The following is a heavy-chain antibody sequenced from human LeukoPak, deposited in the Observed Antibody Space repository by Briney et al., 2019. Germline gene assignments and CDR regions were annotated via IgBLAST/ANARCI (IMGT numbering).Heavy chain of an antibody. V-gene: IGHV3-21*01. CDR2: ISSSSSYI. CDR1: GFTFSSYS. J-gene: IGHJ5*02. CDR3: AGNIAVAGTSSWFDP. Sequence: GGSLRLSCAASGFTFSSYSMNWVRQAPGKGLEWVSSISSSSSYIYYADSVKGRFTISRDNAKNSLYLQMNSLRAEDTAVYYCAGNIAVAGTSSWFDPWGQGTLVTVSS. D-gene: IGHD6-19*01.